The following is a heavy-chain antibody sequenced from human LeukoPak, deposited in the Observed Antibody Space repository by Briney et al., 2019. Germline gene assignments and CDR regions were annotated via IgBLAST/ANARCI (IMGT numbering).Heavy chain of an antibody. V-gene: IGHV4-59*01. CDR1: GGSISSYY. CDR3: ARGYTFGGVIAENWFDP. J-gene: IGHJ5*02. D-gene: IGHD3-16*02. CDR2: IYYSGST. Sequence: QASETLSLTCTVSGGSISSYYWSWIRQPPGKGLEWIGYIYYSGSTNYNPSLKSRVTISVDTSKNQFSLKLSSVTAAGTAVYYCARGYTFGGVIAENWFDPWGQGTLVTVSS.